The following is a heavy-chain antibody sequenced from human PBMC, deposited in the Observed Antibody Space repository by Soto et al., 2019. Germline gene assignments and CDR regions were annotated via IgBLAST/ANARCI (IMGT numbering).Heavy chain of an antibody. Sequence: EVQLLESGGGLVQPGGSLRLSCAASGFTFSNYAMDWVRQPPGKGLEWVSVITGDGGTTYYTDSVRGRFTFSRDNSKNXLYLYMNRLRAEDTAVYFCVKGYYISGTSLAGLDIWGQGTMVTVSS. CDR2: ITGDGGTT. V-gene: IGHV3-23*01. CDR1: GFTFSNYA. D-gene: IGHD3-10*01. J-gene: IGHJ3*02. CDR3: VKGYYISGTSLAGLDI.